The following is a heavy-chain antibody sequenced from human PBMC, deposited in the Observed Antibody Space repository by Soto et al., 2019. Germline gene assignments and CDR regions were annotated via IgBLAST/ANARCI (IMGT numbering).Heavy chain of an antibody. D-gene: IGHD2-2*01. V-gene: IGHV4-30-2*01. J-gene: IGHJ5*02. Sequence: SETLSLTCAVSGGSISSGGYSWSWIRQPPGKGLEWIGYIYHSGSTYSNPSLKSRVTISVDRSKNQFSLKLSSVTAADTAVYYCARHSIFECSSSSCYSYWFDPRGQGTQVTVSS. CDR1: GGSISSGGYS. CDR2: IYHSGST. CDR3: ARHSIFECSSSSCYSYWFDP.